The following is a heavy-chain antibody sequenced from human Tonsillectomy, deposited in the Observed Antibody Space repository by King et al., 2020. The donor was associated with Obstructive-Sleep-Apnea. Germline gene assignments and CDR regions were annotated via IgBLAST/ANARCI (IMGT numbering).Heavy chain of an antibody. D-gene: IGHD1-1*01. CDR3: ARDVGYKRGNNWFDP. J-gene: IGHJ5*02. V-gene: IGHV4-39*07. CDR2: LYYSGSS. CDR1: GDSIISIGYF. Sequence: LQLQESGPGLVKPSETLSLTCTMSGDSIISIGYFWGWIRQPPGKGLEWIGSLYYSGSSYYKPSLKSRVTISVDTSKNQFSLRLSSVTAADTAMYFCARDVGYKRGNNWFDPWGQGTLVTVSS.